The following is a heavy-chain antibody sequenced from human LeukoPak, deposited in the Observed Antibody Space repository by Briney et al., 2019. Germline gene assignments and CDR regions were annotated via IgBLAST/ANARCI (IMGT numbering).Heavy chain of an antibody. CDR1: GYTFTGYY. Sequence: ASVKVSCEASGYTFTGYYMHWVRRAPGQGLEWVGWINPSSGGTNYAQKFQGRVTMTVDPSSNTAHMELSNLRSDDTAMYYCARDFGWIQPQWGYYYYGMDVWGQGTTVTVSS. J-gene: IGHJ6*02. CDR3: ARDFGWIQPQWGYYYYGMDV. V-gene: IGHV1-2*02. D-gene: IGHD5-18*01. CDR2: INPSSGGT.